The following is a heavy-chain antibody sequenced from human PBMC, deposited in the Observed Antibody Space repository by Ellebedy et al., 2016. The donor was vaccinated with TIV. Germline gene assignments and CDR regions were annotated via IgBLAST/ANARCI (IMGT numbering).Heavy chain of an antibody. CDR3: AGIGGGYDEGLGDY. Sequence: GGSLRLXCAASGFTFSSYAMSWVRQAPGKGLEWVSAISGSGGSTYYADSVKGRFTISRDNSKNTLYLQMNSLRAEDTAVYYCAGIGGGYDEGLGDYWGQGTLVTVSS. CDR1: GFTFSSYA. CDR2: ISGSGGST. D-gene: IGHD5-12*01. V-gene: IGHV3-23*01. J-gene: IGHJ4*02.